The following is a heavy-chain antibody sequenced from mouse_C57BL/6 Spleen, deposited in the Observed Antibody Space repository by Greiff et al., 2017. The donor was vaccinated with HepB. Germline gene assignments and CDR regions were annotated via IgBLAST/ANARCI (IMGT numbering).Heavy chain of an antibody. CDR1: GYSITSGYY. V-gene: IGHV3-6*01. CDR3: ARVLDYDGGFAY. CDR2: ISYDGSN. D-gene: IGHD2-4*01. Sequence: VQLQQSGPGLVKPSQSLSLTCSVTGYSITSGYYWNWIRQFPGNKLEWMGYISYDGSNNYNPSLKNRITITRDTSKNQFFLKLNSVTTEDTATYYCARVLDYDGGFAYWGQGTLVTVSA. J-gene: IGHJ3*01.